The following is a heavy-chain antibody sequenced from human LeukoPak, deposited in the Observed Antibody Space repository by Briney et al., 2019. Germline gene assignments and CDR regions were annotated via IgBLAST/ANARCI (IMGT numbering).Heavy chain of an antibody. D-gene: IGHD3-10*01. CDR1: GGSFSGYY. J-gene: IGHJ5*02. Sequence: SETLSLTCAVYGGSFSGYYWSWIRQPPGKGLEWIGEINHSGSTNYNPSLKSRVTISVDTSKNQFSLKLSSVTAADTAVYYCATRGGSGSYSWFDPWGQGTLVTVSS. CDR3: ATRGGSGSYSWFDP. V-gene: IGHV4-34*01. CDR2: INHSGST.